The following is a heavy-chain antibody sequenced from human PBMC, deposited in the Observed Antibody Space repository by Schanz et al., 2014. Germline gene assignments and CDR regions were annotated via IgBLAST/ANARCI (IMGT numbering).Heavy chain of an antibody. V-gene: IGHV1-69*04. CDR1: GGTFRSYT. CDR2: ITPTLGKG. Sequence: QVQLVQSGGEVKKPGSSVKVSCKASGGTFRSYTVSWVRQAPGQGLEWMGRITPTLGKGDYAQKFQGRVTITADISTSTAYMELISLTSEATAVYYCARDPQYYYGSGRGYWGQGTLVTVST. J-gene: IGHJ4*02. CDR3: ARDPQYYYGSGRGY. D-gene: IGHD3-10*01.